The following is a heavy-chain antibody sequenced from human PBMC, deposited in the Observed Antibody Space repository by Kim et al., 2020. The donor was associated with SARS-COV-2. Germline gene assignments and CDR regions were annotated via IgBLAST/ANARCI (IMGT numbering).Heavy chain of an antibody. Sequence: SETLSLTFTVSGGSISSGGYYWSWIRQHPGKGLEWIGYIYYSGSTYYNPSLKSRVTISVDTSKNQFSLKLSSVTAADTAVYYCARSEYYYDSSGYYYGLGLADAFDIWGQGTMVTVSS. D-gene: IGHD3-22*01. J-gene: IGHJ3*02. V-gene: IGHV4-31*03. CDR3: ARSEYYYDSSGYYYGLGLADAFDI. CDR2: IYYSGST. CDR1: GGSISSGGYY.